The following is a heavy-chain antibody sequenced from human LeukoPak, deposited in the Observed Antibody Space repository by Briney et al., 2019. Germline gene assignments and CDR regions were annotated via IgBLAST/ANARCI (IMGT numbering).Heavy chain of an antibody. CDR3: VRDRVGPDY. Sequence: GGSLRLSCAASGLTFSSAWMHWVRQAPGTGLVWVSRITDDATTTYADSVRGRFTISRDNAKNILYLQMNSLRAEDTAVYYCVRDRVGPDYWGQGTLVTVSS. V-gene: IGHV3-74*03. D-gene: IGHD1-26*01. J-gene: IGHJ4*02. CDR2: ITDDATT. CDR1: GLTFSSAW.